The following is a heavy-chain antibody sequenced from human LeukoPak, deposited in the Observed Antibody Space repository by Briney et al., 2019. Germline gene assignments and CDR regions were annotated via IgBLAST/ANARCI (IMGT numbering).Heavy chain of an antibody. CDR1: GYTFTSYG. J-gene: IGHJ4*02. CDR2: ISAYNGNT. V-gene: IGHV1-18*01. D-gene: IGHD3-3*01. Sequence: ASVKVSCKPSGYTFTSYGISWVRQAPGQGLEWMGWISAYNGNTNYAQKLQGRVTMTTDTSTSTAYMELRSLRSDDTAVYYCARGDTIWSGYYGHDYWGQGTLVTVSS. CDR3: ARGDTIWSGYYGHDY.